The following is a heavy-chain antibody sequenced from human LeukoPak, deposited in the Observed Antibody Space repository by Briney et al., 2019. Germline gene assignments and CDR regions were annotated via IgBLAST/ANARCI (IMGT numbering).Heavy chain of an antibody. CDR2: INHSGST. Sequence: SETLSLTSAVYGGSFSGYYWSWIRQPPGKGLEWIGEINHSGSTNYNPSLKSRVTVSVDTSKNQFSLKLSSVTAADTAVYYCARGLCHDTIFQHWGQGTLVTVSS. J-gene: IGHJ1*01. D-gene: IGHD3-3*01. CDR1: GGSFSGYY. V-gene: IGHV4-34*01. CDR3: ARGLCHDTIFQH.